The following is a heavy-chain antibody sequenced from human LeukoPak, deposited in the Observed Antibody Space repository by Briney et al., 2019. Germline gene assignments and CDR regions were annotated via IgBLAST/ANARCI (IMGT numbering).Heavy chain of an antibody. CDR2: ISSGSSYI. CDR1: GFTFSSYI. V-gene: IGHV3-21*01. D-gene: IGHD3-22*01. CDR3: ARDGQDYYDSSGYLHY. Sequence: GGSLRLSCAASGFTFSSYIMNWVRQAPGKGLEWVSSISSGSSYIYYADSVKGRFTISRDNARNSLYLQVNSLRAEDTAVYYCARDGQDYYDSSGYLHYWGQGTLVTVSS. J-gene: IGHJ4*02.